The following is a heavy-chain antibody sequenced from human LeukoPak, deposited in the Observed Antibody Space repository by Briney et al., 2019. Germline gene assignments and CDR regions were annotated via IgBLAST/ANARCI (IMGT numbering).Heavy chain of an antibody. Sequence: GGSLRLSCAASGFTFSSYSMNWVRQAPGKGLEWVSSISSSSSYIYYADSVKGRFTISRDNAKNSLYLQMNSLRAEDTTVYYCARGGTIVVVPAAIRGNNWFDPWGQGTLVTVSS. CDR2: ISSSSSYI. J-gene: IGHJ5*02. CDR1: GFTFSSYS. V-gene: IGHV3-21*01. CDR3: ARGGTIVVVPAAIRGNNWFDP. D-gene: IGHD2-2*01.